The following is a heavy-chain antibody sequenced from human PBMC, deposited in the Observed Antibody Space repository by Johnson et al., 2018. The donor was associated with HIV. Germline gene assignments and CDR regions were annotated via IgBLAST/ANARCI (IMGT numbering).Heavy chain of an antibody. D-gene: IGHD4-17*01. V-gene: IGHV3-20*04. CDR3: ARVRDPGYGDYVGNAFDI. J-gene: IGHJ3*02. CDR1: GFTFDDYG. CDR2: INWNGGST. Sequence: VQLVESGGGVVRPGGSLRLSCAASGFTFDDYGMSWVRQAPGKGLEWVSGINWNGGSTGYADSVKGRFTISRDNAKNSLYLQMNSLRAEDTAWYYCARVRDPGYGDYVGNAFDIWGQGTMVTVSS.